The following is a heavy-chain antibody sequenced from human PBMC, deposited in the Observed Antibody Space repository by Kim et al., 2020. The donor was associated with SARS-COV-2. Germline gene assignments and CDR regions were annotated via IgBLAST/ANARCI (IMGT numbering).Heavy chain of an antibody. Sequence: SETLSLTCSVSGFSITNYYWSWIRQPPGKGLEWIGYIFSSGTTTYNPSLSSRVSLSVDMSKNQFSLELGSVTAADTAVYYCARLGTLPWYFDIWGRGTLVTVSS. D-gene: IGHD1-1*01. CDR2: IFSSGTT. J-gene: IGHJ2*01. CDR3: ARLGTLPWYFDI. V-gene: IGHV4-59*08. CDR1: GFSITNYY.